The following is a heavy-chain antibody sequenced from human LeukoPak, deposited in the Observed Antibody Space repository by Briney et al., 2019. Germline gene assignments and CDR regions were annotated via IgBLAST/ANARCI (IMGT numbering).Heavy chain of an antibody. CDR3: ARGHGGGSYGREAFDI. J-gene: IGHJ3*02. CDR1: GFTFSDHY. Sequence: GGSLRLSCAASGFTFSDHYMDWVRQAPGKGLEWVGRTRNKANSYTTEYAASVKGRFTISRDDSKNSLYLQMNSLKTEDTAVYYCARGHGGGSYGREAFDIWGQGTMVTVSS. CDR2: TRNKANSYTT. V-gene: IGHV3-72*01. D-gene: IGHD1-26*01.